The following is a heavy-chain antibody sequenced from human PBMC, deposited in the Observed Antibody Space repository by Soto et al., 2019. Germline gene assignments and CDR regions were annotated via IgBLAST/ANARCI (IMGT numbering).Heavy chain of an antibody. CDR1: GFAFSSYS. CDR3: AKGSYYDTSSYKGASAFDI. Sequence: GGSLRLSCAASGFAFSSYSMYWVRQAPGKGLEWGSGISGSGSGTYYADSVKGRFTISRDNSRNTLYLQMNSLRAEDTAVYYCAKGSYYDTSSYKGASAFDIWGQGTMVTVS. J-gene: IGHJ3*02. V-gene: IGHV3-23*01. CDR2: ISGSGSGT. D-gene: IGHD3-22*01.